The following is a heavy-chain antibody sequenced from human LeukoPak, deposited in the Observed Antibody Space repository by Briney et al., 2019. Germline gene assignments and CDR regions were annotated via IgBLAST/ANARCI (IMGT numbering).Heavy chain of an antibody. J-gene: IGHJ4*02. CDR2: INSDGSST. Sequence: QPGGSLRLSCAASGFTFSSYWMHWVRQAPGKGLVWVSRINSDGSSTSYADSVKGRFTISRDNAKNTLYLQMNSLRAEDTAVYYCARGYPASLKKITGYFDYWGQGTLVTVSS. CDR1: GFTFSSYW. D-gene: IGHD3-16*01. CDR3: ARGYPASLKKITGYFDY. V-gene: IGHV3-74*01.